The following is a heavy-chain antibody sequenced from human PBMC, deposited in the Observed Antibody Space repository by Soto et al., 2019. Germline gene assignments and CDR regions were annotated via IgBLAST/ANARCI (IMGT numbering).Heavy chain of an antibody. CDR1: GYTFTSYY. CDR3: ARVSFRTTGTTRYYYYYGMDF. CDR2: INPSGGST. J-gene: IGHJ6*02. Sequence: ASVKVSCKASGYTFTSYYMHWVRQAPGQGLEWMGIINPSGGSTSYAQKFQGRVTMTRDTSTSTVYMELSSLRSEDTAVYYCARVSFRTTGTTRYYYYYGMDFWGQGIMVTVSS. D-gene: IGHD1-1*01. V-gene: IGHV1-46*01.